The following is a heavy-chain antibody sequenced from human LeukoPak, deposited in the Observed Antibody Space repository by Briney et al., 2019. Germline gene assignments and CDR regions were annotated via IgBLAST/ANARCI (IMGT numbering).Heavy chain of an antibody. CDR2: IWYDGSNK. Sequence: GGSLRLSCAGSGFTFSSYGMHWVRQAPGKGLEWVAVIWYDGSNKYYADSVKGRFTISRDNSKNTLYLQMNSLRAEDTAVYYCAREPYYDFWSGYYLDYWGQGTLVTVSS. J-gene: IGHJ4*02. CDR3: AREPYYDFWSGYYLDY. D-gene: IGHD3-3*01. V-gene: IGHV3-33*01. CDR1: GFTFSSYG.